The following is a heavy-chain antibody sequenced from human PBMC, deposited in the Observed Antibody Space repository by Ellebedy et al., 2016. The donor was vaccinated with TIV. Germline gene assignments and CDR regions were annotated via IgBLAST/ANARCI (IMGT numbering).Heavy chain of an antibody. CDR3: ARDPRTPRGMDV. V-gene: IGHV1-69*06. D-gene: IGHD1-14*01. Sequence: ASVKVSCKASGGTFSSYAISWVRQAPGQGLEWMGGIIPIFGTANYAQKFQGRVTITADKSPSTVYMELSSLRSEDTAVYYCARDPRTPRGMDVWGQGTTVTVSS. CDR2: IIPIFGTA. CDR1: GGTFSSYA. J-gene: IGHJ6*02.